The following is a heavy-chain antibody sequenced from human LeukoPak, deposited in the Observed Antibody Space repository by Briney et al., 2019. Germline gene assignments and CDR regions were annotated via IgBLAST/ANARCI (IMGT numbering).Heavy chain of an antibody. Sequence: PSETLSLTCTVSGGSISSGGYYWSWIRQHPGKGLEWIGYIYYSGSTYYNPSLKSRVTISVDTSKNQFSLKLSSVTAADTAVYYCALEMATIHGYFDYWGQGTLVTVSS. V-gene: IGHV4-31*03. CDR2: IYYSGST. D-gene: IGHD5-24*01. CDR1: GGSISSGGYY. CDR3: ALEMATIHGYFDY. J-gene: IGHJ4*02.